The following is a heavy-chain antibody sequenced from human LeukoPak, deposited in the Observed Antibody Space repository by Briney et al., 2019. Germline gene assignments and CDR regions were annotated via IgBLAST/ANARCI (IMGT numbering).Heavy chain of an antibody. V-gene: IGHV4-34*01. J-gene: IGHJ4*02. CDR3: ARAPAYHYDSSGYCLDY. D-gene: IGHD3-22*01. CDR1: GASLRDFY. CDR2: IYHSGRT. Sequence: SETLSLTXSVYGASLRDFYWNWIRQAPGKGLEWIGEIYHSGRTSHNPSLKSRVTMSLDTSTNQVSLKMTAVTAADTAVYYCARAPAYHYDSSGYCLDYWGQGSMVTVSS.